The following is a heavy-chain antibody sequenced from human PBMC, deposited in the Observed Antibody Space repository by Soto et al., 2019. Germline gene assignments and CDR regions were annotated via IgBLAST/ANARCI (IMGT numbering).Heavy chain of an antibody. V-gene: IGHV4-59*01. CDR3: TRVGGYYGDYPNFDY. Sequence: SETLSLTCTVSGSSISPFYWSWIRQPPGKGLEWIGYIYYTGSTNYNPSLKSRVTLSLGTSRNQLSLKLSSVTAADTAVYYCTRVGGYYGDYPNFDYWGPGILVTVSS. J-gene: IGHJ4*02. CDR1: GSSISPFY. CDR2: IYYTGST. D-gene: IGHD4-17*01.